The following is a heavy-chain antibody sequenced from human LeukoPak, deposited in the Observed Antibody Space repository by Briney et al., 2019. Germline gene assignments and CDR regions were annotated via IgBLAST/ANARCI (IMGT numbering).Heavy chain of an antibody. CDR1: GFTLSGHS. CDR2: ISPTSAYT. J-gene: IGHJ3*01. CDR3: ARTIYYYESTSYFSDAFDV. Sequence: PGGSLRLSCAATGFTLSGHSMNWVRQAPGKGLDWVSSISPTSAYTYYQDSVKGRFTISRDDAKNSLYLEMDSLRAEDTAVYYCARTIYYYESTSYFSDAFDVWGQGTMVTVSS. D-gene: IGHD3-22*01. V-gene: IGHV3-21*01.